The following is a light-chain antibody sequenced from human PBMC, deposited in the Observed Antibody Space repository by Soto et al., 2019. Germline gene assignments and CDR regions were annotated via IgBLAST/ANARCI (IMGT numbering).Light chain of an antibody. Sequence: DIQMTQSPSTLSASVGDRVTFTCRASQTISRRLAWYQQKPGKAPKLLIYDASSLESGVPSRFSGSGSGTEFTLTISSLQPDDFATYYCQQYNSYQTFGQGTKVDIK. CDR3: QQYNSYQT. J-gene: IGKJ1*01. CDR1: QTISRR. CDR2: DAS. V-gene: IGKV1-5*01.